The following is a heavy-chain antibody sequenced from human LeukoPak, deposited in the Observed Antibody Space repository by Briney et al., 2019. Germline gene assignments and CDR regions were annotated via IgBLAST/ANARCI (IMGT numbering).Heavy chain of an antibody. CDR3: ARDPAYGALDY. CDR2: INPDGNTK. V-gene: IGHV3-7*01. Sequence: PGGSLRLSCAASGFSFSVSWMTWVRQAPGRGLEWVGNINPDGNTKNYVDSVEGRFTFSRDNARNSLYLQMNSLRAEDTAVYYCARDPAYGALDYWGQGTLDTVSS. J-gene: IGHJ4*02. D-gene: IGHD4-17*01. CDR1: GFSFSVSW.